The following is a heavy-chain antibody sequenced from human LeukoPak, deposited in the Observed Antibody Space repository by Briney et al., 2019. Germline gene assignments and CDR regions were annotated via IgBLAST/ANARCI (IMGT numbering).Heavy chain of an antibody. J-gene: IGHJ4*02. V-gene: IGHV4-34*01. CDR1: GGSFSGYY. D-gene: IGHD2-2*01. CDR3: AREGPEYCSSTSCPQLDY. Sequence: SETLSLTCAVYGGSFSGYYWSWIRQPPGKGLEWIGEINHSGSTNYNPSLKSRVTISVDTSKNQFSLKLSSVTAADTAVYYCAREGPEYCSSTSCPQLDYWGQGTLVTVSS. CDR2: INHSGST.